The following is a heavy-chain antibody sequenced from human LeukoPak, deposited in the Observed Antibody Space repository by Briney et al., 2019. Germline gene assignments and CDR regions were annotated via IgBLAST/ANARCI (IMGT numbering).Heavy chain of an antibody. CDR3: ACINTWFDS. D-gene: IGHD2-8*01. V-gene: IGHV4-59*01. CDR1: GASIGNYY. CDR2: INGRGST. Sequence: SETLSLICTVSGASIGNYYWSWIRQPPGKGLEWIGYINGRGSTNYNPSLKSRVTMSADASENQFSLKLSSVTAADTAVYYCACINTWFDSWGQGTLVTVSS. J-gene: IGHJ5*01.